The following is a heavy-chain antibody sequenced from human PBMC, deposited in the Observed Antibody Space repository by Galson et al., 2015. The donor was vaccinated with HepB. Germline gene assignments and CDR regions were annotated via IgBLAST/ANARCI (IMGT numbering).Heavy chain of an antibody. V-gene: IGHV3-30*04. CDR1: GITFSTYA. D-gene: IGHD3-10*01. CDR3: ARANFGDGPLDY. CDR2: MSYDGSDK. Sequence: SLRLSCAASGITFSTYALYWVRQAPGKGQEWVASMSYDGSDKYYADSVKGRFTISRDNSKNTLYLQMNSLRVEDTAVYYCARANFGDGPLDYWGQGTLVTVSS. J-gene: IGHJ4*02.